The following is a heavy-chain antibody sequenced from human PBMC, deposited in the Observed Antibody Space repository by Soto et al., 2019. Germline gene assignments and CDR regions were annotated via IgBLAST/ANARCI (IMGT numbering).Heavy chain of an antibody. D-gene: IGHD5-18*01. Sequence: SETLSLTCTVSGGSISSAAYYWSWIRQHPGKGLEWIGYISHSGSTYYNPSLKSRVIISVDTSKNQFSLSLTSVTAADPAVYYCAREYTYGSNFFDCWGQGALVTVS. J-gene: IGHJ4*02. V-gene: IGHV4-31*03. CDR2: ISHSGST. CDR1: GGSISSAAYY. CDR3: AREYTYGSNFFDC.